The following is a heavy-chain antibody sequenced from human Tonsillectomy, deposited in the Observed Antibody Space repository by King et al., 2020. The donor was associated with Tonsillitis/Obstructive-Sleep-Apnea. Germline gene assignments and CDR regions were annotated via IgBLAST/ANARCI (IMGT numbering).Heavy chain of an antibody. Sequence: VQLVESGGGLIKPGGSLRLSCAASGFIFSNAWMNWVRQVPGKGLEWVGHIKSKMDGGTTDYAAPVKGRFTMSRDDSKNTVYLQMNSLKTEDTAVYYCTTAPWPSDYWGQGTLVTVSS. CDR3: TTAPWPSDY. CDR1: GFIFSNAW. D-gene: IGHD5-12*01. CDR2: IKSKMDGGTT. V-gene: IGHV3-15*01. J-gene: IGHJ4*02.